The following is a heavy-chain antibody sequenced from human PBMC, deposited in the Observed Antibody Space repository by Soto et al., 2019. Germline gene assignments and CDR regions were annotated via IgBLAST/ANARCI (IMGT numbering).Heavy chain of an antibody. J-gene: IGHJ2*01. CDR1: GYTFTIYG. D-gene: IGHD4-17*01. CDR3: ACFMTTVTSGYFDF. V-gene: IGHV1-18*01. CDR2: ISAYNGNT. Sequence: WASVKVSCKASGYTFTIYGISWVRQAPGQGLEWMGWISAYNGNTNYAQKLQGRVTMTTDTSTSTAYMELRSLRSDDTAVYYCACFMTTVTSGYFDFWGRGILVTVFS.